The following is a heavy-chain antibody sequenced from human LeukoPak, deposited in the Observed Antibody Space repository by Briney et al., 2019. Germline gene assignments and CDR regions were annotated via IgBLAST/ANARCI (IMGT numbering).Heavy chain of an antibody. CDR1: GFTFSSYG. D-gene: IGHD6-13*01. CDR2: ISYDGSNK. Sequence: GGSLRLSCAASGFTFSSYGMHWVRQAPGKGLEWVAVISYDGSNKYYADSVKGRFTISRDNSKNTLYLQMNSLRAEDTAVYYCAKGAFRAAGKGYFDYWGQGTLVTVSS. CDR3: AKGAFRAAGKGYFDY. J-gene: IGHJ4*02. V-gene: IGHV3-30*18.